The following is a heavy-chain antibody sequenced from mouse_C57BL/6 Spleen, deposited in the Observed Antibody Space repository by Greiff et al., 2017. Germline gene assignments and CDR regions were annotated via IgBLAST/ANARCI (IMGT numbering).Heavy chain of an antibody. CDR2: IYPGSGST. J-gene: IGHJ4*01. V-gene: IGHV1-55*01. D-gene: IGHD2-5*01. CDR3: ARTPTYYSNLWAMDY. CDR1: GYTFTSSW. Sequence: QVQLQQPGAELVKPGASVKMSCKASGYTFTSSWITWVKQRPGHCLEWIGDIYPGSGSTNSNEKFKSKATLTVDTSSSTAYMQLSSLTSEDSAVYYCARTPTYYSNLWAMDYWGQGTSVTVSS.